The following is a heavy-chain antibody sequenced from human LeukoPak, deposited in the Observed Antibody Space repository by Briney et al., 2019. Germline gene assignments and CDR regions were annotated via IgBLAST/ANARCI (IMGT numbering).Heavy chain of an antibody. CDR3: ARDRPTIYGPGSYYPSQGWFDP. CDR2: IYYSGST. Sequence: SETLSLTCTVSGGSISSSSYYWGWIRQPPGKGLEWIGSIYYSGSTYYNPSLKSRVTISVDTSKNQFSLKLSSVTAADTAVYYCARDRPTIYGPGSYYPSQGWFDPWGQGTLVTVSS. J-gene: IGHJ5*02. V-gene: IGHV4-39*07. D-gene: IGHD3-10*01. CDR1: GGSISSSSYY.